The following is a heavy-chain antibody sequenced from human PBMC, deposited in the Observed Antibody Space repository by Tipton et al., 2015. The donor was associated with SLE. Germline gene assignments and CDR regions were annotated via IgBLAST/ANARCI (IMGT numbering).Heavy chain of an antibody. CDR2: VHSTGTP. V-gene: IGHV4-59*02. Sequence: LVKPTQTLSLTCTVSGGSVSPYYWGWIRQSPGKGLEWIGYVHSTGTPNYNPSLKRRVIISVDTSKNQFSLKLNSVTAADTAVYYCAKEKYGVFDIWGQGTMVIVSS. D-gene: IGHD2-8*01. CDR1: GGSVSPYY. CDR3: AKEKYGVFDI. J-gene: IGHJ3*02.